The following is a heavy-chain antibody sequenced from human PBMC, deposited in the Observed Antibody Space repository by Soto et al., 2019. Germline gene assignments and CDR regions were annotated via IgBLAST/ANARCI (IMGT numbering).Heavy chain of an antibody. V-gene: IGHV3-64D*06. D-gene: IGHD2-15*01. CDR1: GFIFSEST. Sequence: GGSLRLSCSASGFIFSESTIYWVRQVPGKGLEAISAVSTSGRSTYYADSVRDRFTISRDNSKNTLFLQMGSLRPEDTAIYYCVKQAHGLDGVAFDYWGQGTQVTVSS. CDR3: VKQAHGLDGVAFDY. CDR2: VSTSGRST. J-gene: IGHJ4*02.